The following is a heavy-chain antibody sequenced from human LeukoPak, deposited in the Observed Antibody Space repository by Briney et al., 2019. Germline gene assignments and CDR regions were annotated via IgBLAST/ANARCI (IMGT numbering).Heavy chain of an antibody. D-gene: IGHD3-3*01. V-gene: IGHV3-23*01. CDR3: ASGPPFLKYFEY. CDR2: ISVGAEYI. Sequence: GGFLRLSCAASGFTFSSYWMHWVRQAPGKGLEWVSTISVGAEYIFYADSVKGRFTISRDDSNNALYLQMHSLRAEDTALYYCASGPPFLKYFEYWGQGTLVTVSS. CDR1: GFTFSSYW. J-gene: IGHJ4*02.